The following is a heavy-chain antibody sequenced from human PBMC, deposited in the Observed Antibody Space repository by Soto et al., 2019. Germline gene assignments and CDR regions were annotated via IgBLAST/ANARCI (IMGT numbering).Heavy chain of an antibody. V-gene: IGHV6-1*01. Sequence: PSQTLSLTCVVSGDIVASNRAAWNFVRQSPSRGLEWLGRTYYRSEWKNDYALSVNSRITINPDTSKNQLSLQLSSVTPEDTAVYYCVRGVDASFDYWGQGTLVTVSS. J-gene: IGHJ4*02. CDR3: VRGVDASFDY. CDR1: GDIVASNRAA. CDR2: TYYRSEWKN. D-gene: IGHD2-2*01.